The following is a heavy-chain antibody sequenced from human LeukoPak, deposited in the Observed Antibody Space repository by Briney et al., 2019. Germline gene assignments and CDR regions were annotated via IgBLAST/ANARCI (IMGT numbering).Heavy chain of an antibody. CDR2: INHSGST. CDR1: GGSFSNYY. D-gene: IGHD3-22*01. V-gene: IGHV4-34*01. CDR3: ARMVHSSGIPFDY. Sequence: SETLSLTCAVSGGSFSNYYWSWIRQPPGKGLEWIGEINHSGSTNYNPSLKSRVTISVDTSKNQFSLKLSSVTAADTAVYYCARMVHSSGIPFDYWGQGTLVTVSS. J-gene: IGHJ4*02.